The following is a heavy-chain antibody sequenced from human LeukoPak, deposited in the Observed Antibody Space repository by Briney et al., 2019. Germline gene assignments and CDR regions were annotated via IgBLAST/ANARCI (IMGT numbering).Heavy chain of an antibody. CDR1: GGSISISSYY. D-gene: IGHD3-22*01. Sequence: KPSETLSLTCTVSGGSISISSYYWGWIRQPPGKGLEWIGEINHSGSTNYNPSLKSRVTISVDTSKSQFSLKLNSMAAADTAVYYCARGAQTYYDKAPVDYWAREPWSPSPQ. V-gene: IGHV4-39*07. J-gene: IGHJ4*02. CDR2: INHSGST. CDR3: ARGAQTYYDKAPVDY.